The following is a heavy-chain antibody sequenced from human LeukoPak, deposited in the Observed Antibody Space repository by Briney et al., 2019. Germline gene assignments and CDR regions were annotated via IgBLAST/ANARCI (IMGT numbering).Heavy chain of an antibody. CDR3: ARAVGLQTLSNYYYYGMDV. J-gene: IGHJ6*02. D-gene: IGHD4-11*01. CDR2: INHSGST. CDR1: GGSFSGYY. Sequence: SETLSLTCAVYGGSFSGYYWSWIRQPPGKGLEWIGEINHSGSTNYNPSLKSRVTISVDTFKNQFSLKLSSVTAADTAVYYCARAVGLQTLSNYYYYGMDVWGQGTTVTVSS. V-gene: IGHV4-34*01.